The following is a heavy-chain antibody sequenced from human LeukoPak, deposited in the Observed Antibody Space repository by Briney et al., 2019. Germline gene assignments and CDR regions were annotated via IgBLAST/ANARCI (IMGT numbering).Heavy chain of an antibody. CDR3: ARGKYSSGWFDY. D-gene: IGHD6-19*01. Sequence: GGSLTLSCAASGFTFSSYSMSWVRQAPGKGLEWVSSITTSSTYISYADSVKGRFTISRDNAKNSLYLQMNSLRAEDTAVYYCARGKYSSGWFDYWGQGTLVTVSS. CDR1: GFTFSSYS. J-gene: IGHJ4*02. V-gene: IGHV3-21*01. CDR2: ITTSSTYI.